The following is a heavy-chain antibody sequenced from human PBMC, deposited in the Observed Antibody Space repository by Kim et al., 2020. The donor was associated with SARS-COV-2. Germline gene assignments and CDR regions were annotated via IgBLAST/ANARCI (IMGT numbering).Heavy chain of an antibody. CDR3: AKSPSSGRFYAGLDF. D-gene: IGHD1-26*01. V-gene: IGHV3-23*01. Sequence: DSGKGRFTISRDNSKNTLYLQMNSLRAEDTALYYCAKSPSSGRFYAGLDFWGQGTLVTVSS. J-gene: IGHJ4*02.